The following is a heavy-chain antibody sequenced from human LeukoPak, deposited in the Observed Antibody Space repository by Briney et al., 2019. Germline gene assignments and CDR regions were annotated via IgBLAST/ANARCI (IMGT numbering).Heavy chain of an antibody. Sequence: SETLSLTCTVSGGSISSGSYYWNWIRQPAGKGLEWIGRIYKTGNTNYNPSLKSRVTISVDTSKNQFSLKLTSVTVADTAVYYCARRRLLLAHAFDIWGQGTMVTVSS. V-gene: IGHV4-61*02. D-gene: IGHD2/OR15-2a*01. CDR3: ARRRLLLAHAFDI. CDR1: GGSISSGSYY. CDR2: IYKTGNT. J-gene: IGHJ3*02.